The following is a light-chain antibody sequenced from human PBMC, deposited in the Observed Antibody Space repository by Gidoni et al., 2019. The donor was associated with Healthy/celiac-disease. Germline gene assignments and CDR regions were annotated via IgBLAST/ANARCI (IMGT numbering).Light chain of an antibody. V-gene: IGKV1-5*03. J-gene: IGKJ1*01. CDR2: KAP. CDR1: KSISNW. CDR3: QQYNSYWT. Sequence: DIHMTQSPSTLSASVGDRVTITCRASKSISNWLAWYQQKPGKAPKLLIYKAPSLESGVPSRFSGSGSGKEFTLTISSLQPDEFATYYCQQYNSYWTFGQGTKVEIK.